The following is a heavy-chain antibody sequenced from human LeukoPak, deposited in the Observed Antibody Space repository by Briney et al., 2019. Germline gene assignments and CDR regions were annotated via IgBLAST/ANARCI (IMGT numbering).Heavy chain of an antibody. CDR3: ARDFQIGSSSWGFFHY. Sequence: PGGSLRLSCAASGCIVSDNYLSWVRQAPGKGLDWVSVLYSGGTTYYADSVTGRFTISRDNSKNTLYLQMNSLRAEDTAVYYCARDFQIGSSSWGFFHYCGQGTLVTVSS. D-gene: IGHD6-6*01. V-gene: IGHV3-66*01. CDR2: LYSGGTT. CDR1: GCIVSDNY. J-gene: IGHJ4*02.